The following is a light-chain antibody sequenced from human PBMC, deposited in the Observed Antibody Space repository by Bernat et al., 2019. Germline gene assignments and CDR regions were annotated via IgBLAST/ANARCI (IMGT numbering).Light chain of an antibody. CDR3: QQYDNLPYL. J-gene: IGKJ2*01. Sequence: DIQMTQSPSSLSASVGDRVTITCQASQDISNYLNWYQQKSGKAPKLLIYDASNLETGVPSRFSGSGSGTDFTFTISSLQPEDIATYYCQQYDNLPYLFDQGTKL. CDR2: DAS. V-gene: IGKV1-33*01. CDR1: QDISNY.